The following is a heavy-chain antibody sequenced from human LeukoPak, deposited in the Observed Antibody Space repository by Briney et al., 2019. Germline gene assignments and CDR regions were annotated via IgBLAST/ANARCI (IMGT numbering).Heavy chain of an antibody. J-gene: IGHJ4*02. V-gene: IGHV3-20*01. CDR2: INWNGGST. Sequence: GGSLRLSCAAPGFILDDYGMSWVRQAPGKGLEWVSGINWNGGSTGYADSVKGRFTISRDNAKNSLSLQMNSLRAEDTALYHCARAYGSGSYYPDYWGQGTLVTVSS. CDR1: GFILDDYG. D-gene: IGHD3-10*01. CDR3: ARAYGSGSYYPDY.